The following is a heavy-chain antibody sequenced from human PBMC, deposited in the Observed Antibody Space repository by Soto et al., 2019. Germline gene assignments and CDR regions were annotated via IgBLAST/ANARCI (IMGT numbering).Heavy chain of an antibody. V-gene: IGHV1-2*02. CDR2: INPDSGGT. Sequence: QEQLVQSGAEVKKPGASLKVSCKASGYTFTDYYIHWVRQAPGQGLEWVGWINPDSGGTNLAQRFQGRVTMTSDTSIKAAYMELSSLRSDDTAVYYCAIRTGQLAIISEFDGDWFFDVWGRGTLVTVSS. CDR1: GYTFTDYY. J-gene: IGHJ2*01. CDR3: AIRTGQLAIISEFDGDWFFDV. D-gene: IGHD2-2*01.